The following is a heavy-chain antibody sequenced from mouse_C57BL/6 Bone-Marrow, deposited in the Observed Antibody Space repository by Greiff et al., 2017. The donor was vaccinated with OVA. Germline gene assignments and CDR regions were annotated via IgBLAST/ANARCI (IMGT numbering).Heavy chain of an antibody. V-gene: IGHV1-55*01. J-gene: IGHJ1*03. CDR2: IYPGSGST. Sequence: QVQLQQPGAELVKPGASVKMSCKASGYTFTSYWITWVKPRPGQGLEWIGDIYPGSGSTNYNEKFKSKATLTVDTSSRTAYMQLSSLTSEDSAVYYCARWGTTVVAKYWYFDVWGTGTTVTVAS. CDR3: ARWGTTVVAKYWYFDV. D-gene: IGHD1-1*01. CDR1: GYTFTSYW.